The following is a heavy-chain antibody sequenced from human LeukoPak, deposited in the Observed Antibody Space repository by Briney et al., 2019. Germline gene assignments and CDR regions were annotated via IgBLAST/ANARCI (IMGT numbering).Heavy chain of an antibody. V-gene: IGHV3-15*01. CDR1: GFTFSNAW. J-gene: IGHJ6*02. Sequence: GGSLRLSCAASGFTFSNAWMSWVRQAPGKGLEWVSRIKSKTDGGTTDYAAPVKGRFTISRDDSKNTLYLQMNSLKTEDTAVYYCTTENYYYDSSGYSYYYYGMDVWGQGTTVTVSS. D-gene: IGHD3-22*01. CDR2: IKSKTDGGTT. CDR3: TTENYYYDSSGYSYYYYGMDV.